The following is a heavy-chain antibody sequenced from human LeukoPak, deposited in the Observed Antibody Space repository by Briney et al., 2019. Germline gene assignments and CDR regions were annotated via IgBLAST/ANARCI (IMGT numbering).Heavy chain of an antibody. Sequence: SETLSLTCTVSGYSISSGYYWGWIRQPPGKGLEWIGSIYHSGSTHFNPSLKSRVTISVDTSKNQFSLKLSSVTAADTAVYYCATYYTIFDPFDYWGQGTLVTVSS. J-gene: IGHJ4*02. V-gene: IGHV4-38-2*02. D-gene: IGHD3-3*01. CDR3: ATYYTIFDPFDY. CDR1: GYSISSGYY. CDR2: IYHSGST.